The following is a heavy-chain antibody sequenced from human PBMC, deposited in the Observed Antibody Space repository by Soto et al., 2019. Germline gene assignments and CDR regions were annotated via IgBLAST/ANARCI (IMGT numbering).Heavy chain of an antibody. J-gene: IGHJ6*02. D-gene: IGHD1-1*01. V-gene: IGHV1-8*01. CDR3: ARERTGTTSMDV. Sequence: QVQLVXSGXXXXXXXASVKVSCKASGYTFTSYDINWVRQATGQGLEWMGWMNPNSGNTGYAQKFRGRVTMTRNTSISTAYMELSSLRSEDTAVYYCARERTGTTSMDVWGQGTTVTVSS. CDR1: GYTFTSYD. CDR2: MNPNSGNT.